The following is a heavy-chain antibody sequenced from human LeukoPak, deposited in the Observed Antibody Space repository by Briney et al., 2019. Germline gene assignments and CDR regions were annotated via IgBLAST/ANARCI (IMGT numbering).Heavy chain of an antibody. Sequence: TGGSLRLSCAASGFTFSNYWMSWVSQAPGKGLEWVANIKQDGSEKYYVDSVKGRFTISRDNAKNSLYLQMNSLRAEDTAVYYCASGQQLGYWGQGTLVTVSS. CDR3: ASGQQLGY. V-gene: IGHV3-7*01. D-gene: IGHD6-6*01. J-gene: IGHJ4*02. CDR2: IKQDGSEK. CDR1: GFTFSNYW.